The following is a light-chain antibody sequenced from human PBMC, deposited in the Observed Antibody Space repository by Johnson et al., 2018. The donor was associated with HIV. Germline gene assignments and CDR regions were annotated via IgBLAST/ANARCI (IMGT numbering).Light chain of an antibody. V-gene: IGLV1-51*01. J-gene: IGLJ1*01. Sequence: QSVLTQPPSVSAAPGQKVTISCSGSSSNIGNNYVSWYQQLPGTAPKLLIYDNNKRPSGIPDRFSGSKSGTSATLGITGLQTGDEADYYCGTWDNSLNSPVFGTGTKVTGL. CDR2: DNN. CDR1: SSNIGNNY. CDR3: GTWDNSLNSPV.